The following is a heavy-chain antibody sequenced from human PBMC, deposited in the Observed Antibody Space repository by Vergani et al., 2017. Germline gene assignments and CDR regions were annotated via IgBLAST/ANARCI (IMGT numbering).Heavy chain of an antibody. CDR2: ISSNGGST. V-gene: IGHV3-64*01. D-gene: IGHD2-15*01. CDR3: ARYSQSGYYFDY. J-gene: IGHJ4*02. CDR1: GFTFSSYA. Sequence: EVQLVESGGGLVQPGGSLRLSCAASGFTFSSYAMHWVRQAPGKGLEYVSAISSNGGSTYYANSVKGRFTISRDNSKNTLYLQMGSLRAEDMAVYYCARYSQSGYYFDYWGQGTLVTVSS.